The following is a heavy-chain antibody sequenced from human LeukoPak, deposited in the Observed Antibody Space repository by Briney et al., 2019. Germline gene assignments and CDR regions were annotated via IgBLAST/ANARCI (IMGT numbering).Heavy chain of an antibody. D-gene: IGHD6-13*01. CDR1: GYTFTSYD. CDR3: ATRLGRAAARSNWYFDL. V-gene: IGHV1-8*01. CDR2: MNPNRGNT. Sequence: GASVKVSCKASGYTFTSYDINWVRQATGQGLEWMGWMNPNRGNTGYAQKFQGRVTMTRNTSISTAYMELSSLRSEDTAVYYCATRLGRAAARSNWYFDLWGRGTLVTVSS. J-gene: IGHJ2*01.